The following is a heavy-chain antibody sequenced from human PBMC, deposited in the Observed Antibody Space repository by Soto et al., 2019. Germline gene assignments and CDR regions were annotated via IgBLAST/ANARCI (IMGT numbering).Heavy chain of an antibody. CDR2: IYYTGST. J-gene: IGHJ4*02. V-gene: IGHV4-59*01. CDR3: ARDSRVFDS. CDR1: GGSISPKD. Sequence: SETLSLTCSVAGGSISPKDWSWIRQSPGKGLEWIGYIYYTGSTNYNPSLKSRVTMSIDTAKNQFSLKLRSVTAADTAVYYCARDSRVFDSWGQGILVTVSS.